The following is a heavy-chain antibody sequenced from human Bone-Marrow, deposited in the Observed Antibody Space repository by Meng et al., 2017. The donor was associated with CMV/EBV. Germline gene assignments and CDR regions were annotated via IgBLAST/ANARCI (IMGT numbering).Heavy chain of an antibody. CDR2: MNPNSGNT. J-gene: IGHJ4*02. V-gene: IGHV1-8*01. D-gene: IGHD5-18*01. Sequence: ASVKVSCKASGYTFTSYDINWVRQATGQGLEWMGWMNPNSGNTGYAQKFQGRVTMTRNTSISTAYMELSSLRSEDTAVHYCARGLIDSYGPSYYFDYWGQGTLVTVSS. CDR3: ARGLIDSYGPSYYFDY. CDR1: GYTFTSYD.